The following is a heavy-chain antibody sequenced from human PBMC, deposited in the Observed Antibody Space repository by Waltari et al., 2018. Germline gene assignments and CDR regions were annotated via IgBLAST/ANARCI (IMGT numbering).Heavy chain of an antibody. CDR2: MNWNGGST. Sequence: EVQLVESGGGVVRPGGSLRLPGAASGFTFDDYGMTWVRQAPGKGLEWVAGMNWNGGSTGYADSVKGRFTISRDNAKNSLYLQMNSRRAEDTALYYCARNNNGGPDYWGQGTLVIVSS. CDR3: ARNNNGGPDY. J-gene: IGHJ4*02. CDR1: GFTFDDYG. D-gene: IGHD4-17*01. V-gene: IGHV3-20*04.